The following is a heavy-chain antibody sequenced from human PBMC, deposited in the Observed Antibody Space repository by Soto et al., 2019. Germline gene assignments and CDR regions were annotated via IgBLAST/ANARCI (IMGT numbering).Heavy chain of an antibody. CDR3: ARSRLMSSGWYLLPSKNNWFDP. V-gene: IGHV1-8*01. Sequence: GASVKVSCKASGYTFTSYDINCVRQATGQGLEWMGWMNPNSGNTGYAQKFQGRVTMTRNTSISTAYMELSSLRSEDTAVYYCARSRLMSSGWYLLPSKNNWFDPWGQGTLVTVSS. J-gene: IGHJ5*02. CDR1: GYTFTSYD. CDR2: MNPNSGNT. D-gene: IGHD6-19*01.